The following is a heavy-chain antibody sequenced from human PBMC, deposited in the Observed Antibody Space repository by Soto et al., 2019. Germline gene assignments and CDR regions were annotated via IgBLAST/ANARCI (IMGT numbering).Heavy chain of an antibody. V-gene: IGHV3-23*01. CDR2: ISGSGGST. CDR1: GFTFSSYA. D-gene: IGHD2-2*01. Sequence: PGGSLRLSCAASGFTFSSYAMSWVRQAPGKGLEWVPAISGSGGSTYYAGSVKGRFTISRDNSKNTLYLQMNSPRAEDTAVYYCAKDLGRRYCSSTSCYALGAFDIWGQGTMVTV. CDR3: AKDLGRRYCSSTSCYALGAFDI. J-gene: IGHJ3*02.